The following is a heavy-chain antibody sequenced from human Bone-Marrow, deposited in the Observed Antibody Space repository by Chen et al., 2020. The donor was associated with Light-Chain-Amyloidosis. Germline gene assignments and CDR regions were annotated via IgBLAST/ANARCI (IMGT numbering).Heavy chain of an antibody. CDR2: IYPDDSAA. Sequence: EVQLEQSGPEVKKPGESLKISCKGSGYTFPNYWIGWVRQMPGKGLAGMGVIYPDDSAASYLPSFDGQVTISADKSIPTAYLQWRSLKASYTAMYYCARRRDGYNFDYWGQGTLVTVSS. J-gene: IGHJ4*02. CDR3: ARRRDGYNFDY. CDR1: GYTFPNYW. D-gene: IGHD5-12*01. V-gene: IGHV5-51*01.